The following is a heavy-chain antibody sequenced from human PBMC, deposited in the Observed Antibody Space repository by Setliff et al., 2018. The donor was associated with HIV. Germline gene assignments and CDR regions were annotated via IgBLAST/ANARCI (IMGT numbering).Heavy chain of an antibody. D-gene: IGHD6-13*01. CDR1: GGSISSNNYY. V-gene: IGHV4-39*07. Sequence: PSETLSLTCTVSGGSISSNNYYWGWIRQPPGKGLEWIASIYYSGSTYYNPSLKSRVTISVDKSQNQFSLKLSSVTAADTAVYYCARDFKRYNSPCRFDPWGQGTLVTVSS. CDR3: ARDFKRYNSPCRFDP. CDR2: IYYSGST. J-gene: IGHJ5*02.